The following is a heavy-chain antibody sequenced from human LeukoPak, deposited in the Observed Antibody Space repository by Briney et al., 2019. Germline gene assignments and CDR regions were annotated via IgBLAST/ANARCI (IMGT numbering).Heavy chain of an antibody. CDR2: IKQDGSEK. J-gene: IGHJ3*02. CDR1: GFTFSSYW. D-gene: IGHD2-2*02. CDR3: ARDRCSSTSCYTPDAFDI. V-gene: IGHV3-7*01. Sequence: GGSLRLSCAASGFTFSSYWMSWVRQAPGKGLEWVANIKQDGSEKYYVDSVKGQFTISRDNAKNSLYLQMNSLRAEDTAVYYCARDRCSSTSCYTPDAFDIWGQGTMVTVSS.